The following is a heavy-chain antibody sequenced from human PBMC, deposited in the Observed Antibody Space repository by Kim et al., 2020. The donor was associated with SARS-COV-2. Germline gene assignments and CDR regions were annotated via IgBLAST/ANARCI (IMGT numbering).Heavy chain of an antibody. Sequence: SNTKIYSANSVKGRFTISRDNAKETLYLHMNSLRVEDTAVYYCARDSSYWGQGILVTVSS. CDR3: ARDSSY. J-gene: IGHJ4*02. CDR2: SNTKI. V-gene: IGHV3-11*04.